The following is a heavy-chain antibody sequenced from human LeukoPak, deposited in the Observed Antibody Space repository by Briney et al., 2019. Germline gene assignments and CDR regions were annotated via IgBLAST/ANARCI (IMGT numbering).Heavy chain of an antibody. CDR2: ISGSGGST. CDR1: GFTFSTYA. CDR3: ATQLTRGGRSYTDV. J-gene: IGHJ6*03. V-gene: IGHV3-23*01. D-gene: IGHD3-10*01. Sequence: GGSLRVSCAASGFTFSTYAMSWVRQAPGKGLEWVSDISGSGGSTYYADSVKGRFTISRDNSHNTLNLQMYSLRADDTAVYYCATQLTRGGRSYTDVWGKGTTVTVSS.